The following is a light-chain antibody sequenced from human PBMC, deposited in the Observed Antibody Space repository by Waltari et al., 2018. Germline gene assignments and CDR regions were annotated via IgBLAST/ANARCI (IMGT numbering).Light chain of an antibody. CDR1: GLPTKL. CDR2: DDN. J-gene: IGLJ2*01. Sequence: SFDLTQPPSVSVSPGQAASVTCSGDGLPTKLAYWFQKKSGQAPVLIIYDDNKRPPGIPERCSASSSVTMATLTISGAQVEDEADYFCYTEDSTWGAFGGGTKLTVL. V-gene: IGLV3-10*01. CDR3: YTEDSTWGA.